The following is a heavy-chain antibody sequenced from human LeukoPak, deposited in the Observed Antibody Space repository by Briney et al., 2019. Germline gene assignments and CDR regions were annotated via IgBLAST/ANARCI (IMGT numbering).Heavy chain of an antibody. V-gene: IGHV3-13*01. D-gene: IGHD6-19*01. J-gene: IGHJ4*02. CDR1: GFTFSSYG. CDR2: IGTAGDT. Sequence: GGSLRLSCAASGFTFSSYGMHWVRQATGKGLEWVSAIGTAGDTYYPGSVKGRFTISRENAKNSLYLQMNSLRAGDTAVYYCAPCIAVAGTFDYWGQGTLVTVSS. CDR3: APCIAVAGTFDY.